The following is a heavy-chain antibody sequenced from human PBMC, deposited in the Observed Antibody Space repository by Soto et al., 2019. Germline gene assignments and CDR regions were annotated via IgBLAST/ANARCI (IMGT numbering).Heavy chain of an antibody. D-gene: IGHD4-17*01. Sequence: QVQLVESGGGLVKPGGSLRLSCAASGFTFSDYYMSWIRQAPGKGLEWVSYISSSSSYTNYADSVKGRFTISRDNAKNALYRQMNSLRAEDTAVYYCARGGDYGDYERDGVWWNLDYWGQGTLVTVSS. CDR2: ISSSSSYT. V-gene: IGHV3-11*06. CDR3: ARGGDYGDYERDGVWWNLDY. J-gene: IGHJ4*02. CDR1: GFTFSDYY.